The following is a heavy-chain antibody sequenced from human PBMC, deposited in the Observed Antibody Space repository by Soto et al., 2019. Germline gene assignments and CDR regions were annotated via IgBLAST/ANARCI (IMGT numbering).Heavy chain of an antibody. V-gene: IGHV3-21*01. Sequence: EVPLVESGGGLVKPGGSLTLSCAGSGFAFRSYNMNWVRQPPGKGLEWVASISSGSSNIYYADSVKGRFTISRDNAKDSLYLQMDSLRAEDSAVYYCASATVVAGTFDFWGQGTLLTVSS. J-gene: IGHJ4*02. CDR1: GFAFRSYN. CDR2: ISSGSSNI. D-gene: IGHD2-15*01. CDR3: ASATVVAGTFDF.